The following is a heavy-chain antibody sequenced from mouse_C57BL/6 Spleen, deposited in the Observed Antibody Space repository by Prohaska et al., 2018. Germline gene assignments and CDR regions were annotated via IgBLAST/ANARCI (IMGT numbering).Heavy chain of an antibody. Sequence: LKISCKASGYAFSSSWMNWLKQRAGKGLEWIGRIYPGDGDTNYNGKFKGKATLTADKSSSTAYMQLSSLTSEDSAVYFCARYSSGYVDYWGQGTTLTVSS. V-gene: IGHV1-82*01. CDR1: GYAFSSSW. CDR2: IYPGDGDT. J-gene: IGHJ2*01. CDR3: ARYSSGYVDY. D-gene: IGHD3-2*02.